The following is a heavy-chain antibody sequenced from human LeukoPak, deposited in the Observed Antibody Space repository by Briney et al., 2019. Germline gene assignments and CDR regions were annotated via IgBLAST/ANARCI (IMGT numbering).Heavy chain of an antibody. V-gene: IGHV4-38-2*01. J-gene: IGHJ4*02. Sequence: SETLSLRCDVSGYSISSGWHWGWIRQPPGQGLEWIAGFYHTVTTFYNPSLKSRVTISVDTSKNQFSLKLSSVTAADTAVYYCARVASSLFGYASFDYWGQGTLVTVSS. CDR2: FYHTVTT. CDR3: ARVASSLFGYASFDY. D-gene: IGHD2-8*01. CDR1: GYSISSGWH.